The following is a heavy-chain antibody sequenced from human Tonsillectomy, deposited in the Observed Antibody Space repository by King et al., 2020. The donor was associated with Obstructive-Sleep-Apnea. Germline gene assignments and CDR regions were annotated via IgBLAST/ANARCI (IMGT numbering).Heavy chain of an antibody. CDR1: GFTFSGSA. D-gene: IGHD2-15*01. Sequence: VQLVESGGGLVQPGGSLKLSCAASGFTFSGSAMHWVRQASGKGLEWVGRIRSKANSYATAYAASVKGRVTISRDDSKNTAYLQMNSLKTEDTAVYYCTALVVVAATAADYWGQGTLVTVSS. CDR3: TALVVVAATAADY. V-gene: IGHV3-73*01. CDR2: IRSKANSYAT. J-gene: IGHJ4*02.